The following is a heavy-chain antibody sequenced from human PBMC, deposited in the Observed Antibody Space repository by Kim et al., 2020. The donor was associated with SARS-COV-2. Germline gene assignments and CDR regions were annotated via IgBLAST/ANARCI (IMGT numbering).Heavy chain of an antibody. CDR3: AKDIGNSWYFDY. V-gene: IGHV3-9*01. CDR1: GFTFDDYA. D-gene: IGHD5-18*01. Sequence: GGSLRLSCAASGFTFDDYAMHWVRQAPGKGLEWVSGISWNSGSIGYADSVKGRFTISRDNAKNSLYLQMNSLRAEDTALYYCAKDIGNSWYFDYWGQGTLVTVSS. J-gene: IGHJ4*02. CDR2: ISWNSGSI.